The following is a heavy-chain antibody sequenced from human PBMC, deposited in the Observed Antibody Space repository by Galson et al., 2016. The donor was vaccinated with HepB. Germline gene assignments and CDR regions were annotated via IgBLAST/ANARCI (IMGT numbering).Heavy chain of an antibody. CDR2: ISANSGNT. V-gene: IGHV1-18*04. J-gene: IGHJ4*02. CDR3: ARDVQFRFDY. Sequence: SVKVSCKASGYRFPTYGISWVRQAPGQGLEWLGWISANSGNTIYAQKFQDSVTVTRDTSASTVYMDLRSLRSDDTAVYYCARDVQFRFDYWGQGTLVTVSS. CDR1: GYRFPTYG. D-gene: IGHD4-11*01.